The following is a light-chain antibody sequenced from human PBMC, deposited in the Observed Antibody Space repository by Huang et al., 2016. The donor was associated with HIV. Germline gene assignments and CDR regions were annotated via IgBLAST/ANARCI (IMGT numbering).Light chain of an antibody. J-gene: IGKJ5*01. Sequence: DIQMTQSPSSLSAFVGDRITITCRASQSISRYLNWYQQKPGKAPKVLIYAASSLQSGGPSRFSGSGSGTDFTLAINSLQPEDFATYYCQQTYSTPITFGQGTRLEIK. V-gene: IGKV1-39*01. CDR3: QQTYSTPIT. CDR1: QSISRY. CDR2: AAS.